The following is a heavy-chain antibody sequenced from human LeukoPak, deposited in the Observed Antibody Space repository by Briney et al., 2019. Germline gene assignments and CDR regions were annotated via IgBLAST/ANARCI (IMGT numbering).Heavy chain of an antibody. Sequence: ASVKVSCKASGGTFSSYAISWVRQAPGQGLEWMGWINPNSGGTNYAQKFRGRVTMTRDTSISTAYMELSRLRSDDTAVYYCARDSRTAYSSSWYRGPSNWFDPWGQGTLVTVSS. J-gene: IGHJ5*02. D-gene: IGHD6-13*01. CDR3: ARDSRTAYSSSWYRGPSNWFDP. CDR2: INPNSGGT. V-gene: IGHV1-2*02. CDR1: GGTFSSYA.